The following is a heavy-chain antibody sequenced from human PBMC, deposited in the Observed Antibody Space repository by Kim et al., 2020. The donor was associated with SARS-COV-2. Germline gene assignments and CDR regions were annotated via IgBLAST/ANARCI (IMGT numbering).Heavy chain of an antibody. J-gene: IGHJ6*02. Sequence: SETLSLTCTVSGGSISSGGYYWSWIRQHPGKGLEWIGYIYYSGSTYYNPSLKSRVTIPVDTSKNQFSLKLSSVTAADTAVYYCARGITIFGVVTNGMDVWGQGTTVTVSS. CDR1: GGSISSGGYY. CDR2: IYYSGST. CDR3: ARGITIFGVVTNGMDV. D-gene: IGHD3-3*01. V-gene: IGHV4-31*03.